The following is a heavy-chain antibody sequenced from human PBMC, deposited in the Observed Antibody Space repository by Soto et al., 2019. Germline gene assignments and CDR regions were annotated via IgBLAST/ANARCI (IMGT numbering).Heavy chain of an antibody. D-gene: IGHD1-1*01. Sequence: GASVKVSCKASGYTFTSYAMHWVRQAPGQRLEWMGWTNAGNGNTKYSQKFQGRVTITRDTSASTAYMELSSLRSEDTAVYYCASTGEESPYVGYMDVWGKGTTVTVS. J-gene: IGHJ6*03. CDR1: GYTFTSYA. V-gene: IGHV1-3*01. CDR2: TNAGNGNT. CDR3: ASTGEESPYVGYMDV.